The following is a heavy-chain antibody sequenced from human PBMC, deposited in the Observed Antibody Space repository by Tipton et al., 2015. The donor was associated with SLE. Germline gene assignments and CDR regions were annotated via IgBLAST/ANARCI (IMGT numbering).Heavy chain of an antibody. Sequence: TLSLTCTVSGGSISSSSYYWGWIRQPPGKGLEWIGSIYYSGSTYYNPSLKSRVTISVDTSKNQFSLTLTSVTAADTAVYYCARDNFHYLYYYMDVWGKGTTVTVSS. CDR2: IYYSGST. D-gene: IGHD3-10*01. CDR1: GGSISSSSYY. J-gene: IGHJ6*03. V-gene: IGHV4-39*07. CDR3: ARDNFHYLYYYMDV.